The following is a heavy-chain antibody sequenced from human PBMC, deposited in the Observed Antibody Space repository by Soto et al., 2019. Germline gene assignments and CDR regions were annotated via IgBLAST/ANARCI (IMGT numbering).Heavy chain of an antibody. CDR3: ASDLTLVGATVTYYYYGMDV. CDR1: GGTFSSYA. Sequence: GASVKVSCKASGGTFSSYAISLVRQAPGQGLEWMGGIIPIFGTANYAQKFQGRVTITADESTSTAYMELSSLRSEDTAVYYCASDLTLVGATVTYYYYGMDVWGQGTTVTVSS. CDR2: IIPIFGTA. V-gene: IGHV1-69*13. D-gene: IGHD1-26*01. J-gene: IGHJ6*02.